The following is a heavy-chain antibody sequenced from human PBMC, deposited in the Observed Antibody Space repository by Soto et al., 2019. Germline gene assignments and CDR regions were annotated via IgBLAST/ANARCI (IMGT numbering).Heavy chain of an antibody. CDR2: ISTDGSNT. D-gene: IGHD2-8*01. CDR1: GFTFSAYW. J-gene: IGHJ5*02. CDR3: AIVRSIVPEKGSGTSNWFDT. V-gene: IGHV3-74*01. Sequence: GGSLRLSCAASGFTFSAYWMHWVRQVPGRGLVWISLISTDGSNTYYAGSVKGRFTISRDNAKNTLYLEVNSLRAEDTAVYYCAIVRSIVPEKGSGTSNWFDTWGQGTLVTVSS.